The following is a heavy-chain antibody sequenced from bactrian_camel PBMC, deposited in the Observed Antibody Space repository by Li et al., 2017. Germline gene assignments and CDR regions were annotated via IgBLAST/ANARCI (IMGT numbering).Heavy chain of an antibody. J-gene: IGHJ4*01. CDR1: GRTYSKWC. V-gene: IGHV3S1*01. CDR2: VTTFGRPT. D-gene: IGHD5*01. Sequence: HVQLVESGGGSVQAGGSLRLSCAASGRTYSKWCMGWFRQAPGKQLEGIAGVTTFGRPTDVADSVKGRFIISRDNDENTVYLQMNRLQPEDTGVYYCANVPPTSLAVGLGARGQGTQVTVS.